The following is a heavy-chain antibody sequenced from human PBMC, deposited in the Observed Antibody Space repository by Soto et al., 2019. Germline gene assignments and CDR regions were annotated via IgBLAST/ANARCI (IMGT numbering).Heavy chain of an antibody. D-gene: IGHD3-3*01. J-gene: IGHJ6*02. CDR3: ARTSDFWSGYGDV. V-gene: IGHV1-18*01. CDR1: GYTFTSYG. Sequence: GASVEVSCKASGYTFTSYGISWVRQAPGQGLEWMGWISAYSDNTNYAQKLQGRVTMTADTSTSTAYMELRSLRSDDTAVYYGARTSDFWSGYGDVWRQGTTVTASS. CDR2: ISAYSDNT.